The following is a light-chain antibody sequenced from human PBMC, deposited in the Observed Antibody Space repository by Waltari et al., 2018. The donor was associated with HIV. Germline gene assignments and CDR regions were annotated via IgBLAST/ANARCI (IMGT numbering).Light chain of an antibody. J-gene: IGLJ2*01. V-gene: IGLV2-11*01. CDR3: CSYAGSYTLV. CDR1: SSDVGGYNY. CDR2: DVS. Sequence: QSALTQPRSVSGSPGQSVTISCTGTSSDVGGYNYVSWYQQHPGKTPNLMIYDVSKRPSGVPDRFSGSKSGNTAALTISGLQAEDEADYYYCSYAGSYTLVFGGGTKLTVL.